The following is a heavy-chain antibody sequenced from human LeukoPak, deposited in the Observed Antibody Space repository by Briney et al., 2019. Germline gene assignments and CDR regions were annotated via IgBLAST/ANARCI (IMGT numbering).Heavy chain of an antibody. D-gene: IGHD6-19*01. Sequence: SESLSLTCTVSSGSISSSSYYWGWIRQPPGKGLEWIGSIYYSGSTYYNPSLKSRVTISVDTSKNQFSLKLSSVTAADTAVYYCASSGWYPYYFDYWGQGTLVTVSS. V-gene: IGHV4-39*01. CDR1: SGSISSSSYY. CDR3: ASSGWYPYYFDY. CDR2: IYYSGST. J-gene: IGHJ4*02.